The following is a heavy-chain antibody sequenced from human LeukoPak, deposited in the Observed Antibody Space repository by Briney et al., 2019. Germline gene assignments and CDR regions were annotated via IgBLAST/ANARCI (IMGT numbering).Heavy chain of an antibody. CDR3: ARDKAVTTELTQYFHH. J-gene: IGHJ1*01. D-gene: IGHD4-11*01. CDR1: GYSLISYG. V-gene: IGHV1-18*01. CDR2: ISAYNGNT. Sequence: ASVKVSCKASGYSLISYGISWVRQAPGQGLEWMGWISAYNGNTNYAQKLQGRVTMTTDTSTSTAYMELRSLTSDDTAVYYCARDKAVTTELTQYFHHWGQGTLVTVSS.